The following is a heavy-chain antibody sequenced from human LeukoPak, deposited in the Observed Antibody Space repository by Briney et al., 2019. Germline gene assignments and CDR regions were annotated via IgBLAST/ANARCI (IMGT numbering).Heavy chain of an antibody. CDR3: ARGFRDSSGRKPDY. CDR1: GYTITSYD. V-gene: IGHV1-8*01. J-gene: IGHJ4*02. Sequence: ASVKVSCKASGYTITSYDINWMRQATGQGLEWMGWMNPNSGNTGYAQKFQDRVTMTRNTSIKTAYMELSSLRSEDMAVYYCARGFRDSSGRKPDYWGQGTLVTVSS. CDR2: MNPNSGNT. D-gene: IGHD3-22*01.